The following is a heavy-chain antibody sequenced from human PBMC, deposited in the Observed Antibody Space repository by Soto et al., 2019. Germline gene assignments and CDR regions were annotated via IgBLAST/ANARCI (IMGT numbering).Heavy chain of an antibody. CDR3: ARGNLSFDFDS. CDR1: GFNFGFFG. CDR2: ISGDGINT. D-gene: IGHD3-10*01. Sequence: QIQLVESGGDVVQPGRSLILACAASGFNFGFFGMHWVRQAPGKGLEWVAVISGDGINTHYADSVRGRFTLSRDYCKKTMYLQMDTLRDDDTALYYCARGNLSFDFDSWGQGTLVTVSS. V-gene: IGHV3-30*03. J-gene: IGHJ4*02.